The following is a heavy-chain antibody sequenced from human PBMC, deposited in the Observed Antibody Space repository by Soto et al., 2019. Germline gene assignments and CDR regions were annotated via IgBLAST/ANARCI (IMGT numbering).Heavy chain of an antibody. CDR1: GYTFTGYY. V-gene: IGHV1-2*04. Sequence: GASVKVSCKASGYTFTGYYIHWVRQAPGQGLEWMGWSNPNSGGTNYAQKFQGWVTMTRDTSISTAYMDLGRLTSDDTAVYYCASGKKQQLDGALDYWGQGTLVTVSS. CDR3: ASGKKQQLDGALDY. J-gene: IGHJ4*02. CDR2: SNPNSGGT. D-gene: IGHD6-13*01.